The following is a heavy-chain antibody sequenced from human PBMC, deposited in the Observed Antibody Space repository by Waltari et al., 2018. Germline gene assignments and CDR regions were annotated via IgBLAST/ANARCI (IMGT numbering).Heavy chain of an antibody. Sequence: QVQLQQWGAGLLKPSETLSLTCAVYGGSFSGYYWTWIRQPPGKGLEWIGEINQSGSTNYNPSLKSRVTISVDTSKNQFSLKLSSVTAADTAVYYCARGRFWTSAGSLLDYWGQGTLVTVSS. CDR1: GGSFSGYY. V-gene: IGHV4-34*01. D-gene: IGHD1-26*01. CDR3: ARGRFWTSAGSLLDY. J-gene: IGHJ4*02. CDR2: INQSGST.